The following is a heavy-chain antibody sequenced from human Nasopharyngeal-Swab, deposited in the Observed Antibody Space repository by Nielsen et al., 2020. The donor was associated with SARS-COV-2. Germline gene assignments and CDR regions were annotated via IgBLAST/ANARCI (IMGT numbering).Heavy chain of an antibody. D-gene: IGHD3-3*01. CDR2: IYYSGST. CDR1: GGSISSYY. J-gene: IGHJ6*03. Sequence: SETLSLTCTVSGGSISSYYWSWIRQPPGKGLEWIGYIYYSGSTNYNPSLKSRVTISVDTSKNQFSLRLSSVTAADTAVYYCARGRDFWSGYSFYYSYYYMDAWGKGTTVTVTS. V-gene: IGHV4-59*12. CDR3: ARGRDFWSGYSFYYSYYYMDA.